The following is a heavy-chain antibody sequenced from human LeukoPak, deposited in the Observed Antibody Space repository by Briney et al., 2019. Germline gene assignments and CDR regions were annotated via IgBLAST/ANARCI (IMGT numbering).Heavy chain of an antibody. CDR1: GFTFSSYS. J-gene: IGHJ3*02. CDR2: TYTRGNS. D-gene: IGHD3-22*01. CDR3: ARGRRGSAAVVGPRSFDI. V-gene: IGHV3-53*01. Sequence: GGSLRLSCAASGFTFSSYSMNWVREAPGKGLEWVSVTYTRGNSYYTDSAKRRFIISRDTSKDPMDLHPNSLSPDGQALYFCARGRRGSAAVVGPRSFDIWGQGTMVAVSS.